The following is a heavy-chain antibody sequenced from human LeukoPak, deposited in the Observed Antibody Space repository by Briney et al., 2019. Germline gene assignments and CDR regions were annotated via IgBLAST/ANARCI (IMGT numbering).Heavy chain of an antibody. Sequence: ASVKVSCKASRYTFTSYGISWVRQAPGQGLEWMGWISAKNGNTNYAQKFRGRVTLTTDTSTSTAYMELRSLRSDDTAVFYCARDSYDILNADILNYYYGMDVWGQGTTVTVSS. CDR3: ARDSYDILNADILNYYYGMDV. CDR1: RYTFTSYG. V-gene: IGHV1-18*01. D-gene: IGHD3-9*01. CDR2: ISAKNGNT. J-gene: IGHJ6*02.